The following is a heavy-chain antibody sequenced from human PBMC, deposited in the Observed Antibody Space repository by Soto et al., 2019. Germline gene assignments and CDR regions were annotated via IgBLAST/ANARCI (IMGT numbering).Heavy chain of an antibody. V-gene: IGHV1-18*04. D-gene: IGHD3-9*01. Sequence: ASVKVSCKASGYTFTSYGISWVRQAPGQGLEWMGWISAYNGNTNYAQKLQGRVTMTTDTSTSTAYMELRSLRSDDTAVYYCAREGPYYDILTGYLTIYYFDYWGQGTLVTV. CDR1: GYTFTSYG. J-gene: IGHJ4*02. CDR3: AREGPYYDILTGYLTIYYFDY. CDR2: ISAYNGNT.